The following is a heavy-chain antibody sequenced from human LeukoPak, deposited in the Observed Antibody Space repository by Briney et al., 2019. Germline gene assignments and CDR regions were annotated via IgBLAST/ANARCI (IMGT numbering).Heavy chain of an antibody. J-gene: IGHJ4*02. D-gene: IGHD3-3*01. CDR1: GYTFTNYY. Sequence: ASVKVSCKASGYTFTNYYIHWVRQAPGQGLEWMGMIIPSDGFTTYAQKFQGRLTMTRDMSTSTVYMELSSLRSEDTALYYCATAGRRLFGVLIPLSFDYGGQGTLVTVSS. CDR2: IIPSDGFT. CDR3: ATAGRRLFGVLIPLSFDY. V-gene: IGHV1-46*01.